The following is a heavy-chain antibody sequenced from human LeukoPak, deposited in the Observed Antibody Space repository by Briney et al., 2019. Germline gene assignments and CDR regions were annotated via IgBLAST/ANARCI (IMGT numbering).Heavy chain of an antibody. D-gene: IGHD1-26*01. CDR2: INPNSGGT. V-gene: IGHV1-2*02. CDR3: AATEVGAKGVGFDY. CDR1: GYTFTGYY. Sequence: GGSLRLSCTASGYTFTGYYMHWVRQAPGQGLEWMGWINPNSGGTNYAQKFQGRVTMTRDTSISTAYMELSRLRSDDTAVYYCAATEVGAKGVGFDYWGQGTLVTVSS. J-gene: IGHJ4*02.